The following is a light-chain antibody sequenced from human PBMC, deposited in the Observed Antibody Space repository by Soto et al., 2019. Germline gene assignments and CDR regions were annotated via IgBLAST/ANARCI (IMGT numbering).Light chain of an antibody. CDR2: EVS. CDR1: SSDVGAYNF. V-gene: IGLV2-14*01. CDR3: SSYTISNTWV. J-gene: IGLJ3*02. Sequence: QSALTQPASVSGSPGQSITISCTGTSSDVGAYNFVSWYQQHPGKVPKLMIYEVSNRPSGVSHRFSGSKSGNTASLTISGLQPEDEADYYCSSYTISNTWVFGGGTKVTVL.